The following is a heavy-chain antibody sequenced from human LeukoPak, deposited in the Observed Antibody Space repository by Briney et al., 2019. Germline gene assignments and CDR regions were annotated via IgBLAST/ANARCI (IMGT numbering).Heavy chain of an antibody. Sequence: GGSLRLSCAASGFTFSTYAMHWVRQAPGKGLEWVALIWYDGSNKYYADSVKGRFTISRDNSKNTLYLQMNSLRAEDTAVYYCAGSYYNVFDYWGEGTLVTVSS. J-gene: IGHJ4*02. CDR3: AGSYYNVFDY. CDR2: IWYDGSNK. V-gene: IGHV3-33*08. CDR1: GFTFSTYA. D-gene: IGHD3-10*01.